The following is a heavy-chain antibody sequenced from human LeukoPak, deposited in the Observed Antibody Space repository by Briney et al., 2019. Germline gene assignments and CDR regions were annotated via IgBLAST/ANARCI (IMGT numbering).Heavy chain of an antibody. CDR3: ARHPFATPFDH. J-gene: IGHJ4*02. CDR1: GGSISSYY. V-gene: IGHV4-59*01. D-gene: IGHD2-15*01. Sequence: PSETLSLTCTVSGGSISSYYWSWIRQPPGKGLEWIGYIYYSGSTNYNPFLKSRVTISVDTSKNQFSLKLSSVTAADTAVYYCARHPFATPFDHWGQGTLVTVSS. CDR2: IYYSGST.